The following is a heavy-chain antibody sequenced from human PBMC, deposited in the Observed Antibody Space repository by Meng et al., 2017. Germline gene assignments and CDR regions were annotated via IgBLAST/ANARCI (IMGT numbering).Heavy chain of an antibody. Sequence: QVQLQQWGAGLLKPSETLSLTCAVYGGSFSGYYWSWIRQPPGKGLEWIGEINHSGSTNYNPSLKSRVTISVDTSKNQFSLKLSSVTAADTAVYYCARGTRGYSYGNDYWGQGTLVTVPS. CDR2: INHSGST. CDR3: ARGTRGYSYGNDY. CDR1: GGSFSGYY. D-gene: IGHD5-18*01. J-gene: IGHJ4*02. V-gene: IGHV4-34*01.